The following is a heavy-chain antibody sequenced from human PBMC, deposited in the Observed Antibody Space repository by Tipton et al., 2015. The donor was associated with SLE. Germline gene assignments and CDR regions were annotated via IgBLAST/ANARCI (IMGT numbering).Heavy chain of an antibody. CDR2: IYYNGST. J-gene: IGHJ4*02. CDR3: ARHFMGFTMATRALDS. CDR1: AGSISSYF. V-gene: IGHV4-59*08. D-gene: IGHD5-24*01. Sequence: TLSLTCTVSAGSISSYFWSWIRQPPGKGLEFIGYIYYNGSTNYNPSLKSRITISVDTSKNQFSLKLNSVTAADTAVFYCARHFMGFTMATRALDSWGQGTLVTVSS.